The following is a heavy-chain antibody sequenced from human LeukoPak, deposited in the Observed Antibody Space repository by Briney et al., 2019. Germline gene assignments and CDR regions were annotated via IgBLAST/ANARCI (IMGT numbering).Heavy chain of an antibody. V-gene: IGHV4-39*07. J-gene: IGHJ4*02. CDR2: IYYSGST. CDR1: GGSISSSIYY. D-gene: IGHD1-26*01. Sequence: KPSETLSLTCTVSGGSISSSIYYWGWIRQPPGKGLEWIGSIYYSGSTYYNPSLKSRVTISVDTSKNQFSLKLSSVTAADTAVYYCARGHGGYSGSYWRFDYWGQGTLVTVSS. CDR3: ARGHGGYSGSYWRFDY.